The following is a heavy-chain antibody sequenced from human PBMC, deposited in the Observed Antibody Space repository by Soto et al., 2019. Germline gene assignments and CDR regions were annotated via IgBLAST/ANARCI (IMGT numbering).Heavy chain of an antibody. V-gene: IGHV3-7*01. J-gene: IGHJ3*02. D-gene: IGHD2-2*03. CDR1: GFTFSSYW. Sequence: PGGSLRLSCAASGFTFSSYWMSWVRQAPGKGLEWVANIKQDGSEKYYVDSVKGRFTISRDNAKNSLYLQMNSLRAEDTAVYYCAREISGYCSSTSCYATDAFDIWGRGTMVTVSS. CDR2: IKQDGSEK. CDR3: AREISGYCSSTSCYATDAFDI.